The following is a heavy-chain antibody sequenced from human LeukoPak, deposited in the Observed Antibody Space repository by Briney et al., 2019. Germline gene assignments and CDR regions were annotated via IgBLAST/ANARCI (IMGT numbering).Heavy chain of an antibody. CDR2: IRYDGSNK. J-gene: IGHJ4*02. Sequence: PGGSLRLSCAASGFTFSSYGMHWVRQAPGKGLEWVAFIRYDGSNKYYADSVKGRFTISRDNSKNTLYLQMNSLRAEDTAVYYCAKGDYGVGIDYWGQGTLVTVSS. CDR3: AKGDYGVGIDY. D-gene: IGHD4-17*01. CDR1: GFTFSSYG. V-gene: IGHV3-30*02.